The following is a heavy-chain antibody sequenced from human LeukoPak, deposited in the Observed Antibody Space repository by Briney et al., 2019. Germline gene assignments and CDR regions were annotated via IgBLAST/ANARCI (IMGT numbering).Heavy chain of an antibody. J-gene: IGHJ4*02. CDR3: AKDHYWSIDY. D-gene: IGHD3-3*01. CDR1: GFDFSSNW. CDR2: IKGDGIST. Sequence: PGGSLRLSGAASGFDFSSNWMHWVRHAPGQGLVWVSRIKGDGISTNYADSVKGRFTISRDIAKNTLYLQMNSLRAEATGVYYCAKDHYWSIDYWGRGTLVTVSS. V-gene: IGHV3-74*01.